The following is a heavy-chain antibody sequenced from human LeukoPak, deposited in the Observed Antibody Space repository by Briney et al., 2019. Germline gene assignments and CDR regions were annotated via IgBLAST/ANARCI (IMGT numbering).Heavy chain of an antibody. D-gene: IGHD3-22*01. CDR1: GVSISTFS. CDR2: LYNSGST. CDR3: ARGSSYLWDWYFDL. Sequence: PSGTLSLTCTVSGVSISTFSWTWIRQPAGKGLECLGGLYNSGSTDYNPSLKSRVTISVETCKKQISLELRAVTAADTAVYYCARGSSYLWDWYFDLWGRGTLVTVSS. J-gene: IGHJ2*01. V-gene: IGHV4-4*07.